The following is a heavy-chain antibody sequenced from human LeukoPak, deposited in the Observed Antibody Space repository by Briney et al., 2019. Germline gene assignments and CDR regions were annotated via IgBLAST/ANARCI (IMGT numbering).Heavy chain of an antibody. CDR2: ISDDGSNK. V-gene: IGHV3-30*18. D-gene: IGHD3-9*01. CDR3: AKDSRAYYDILTGYYPMKY. J-gene: IGHJ4*02. Sequence: GASLRLSCAASGFTFSSYGTHWVRQAPGKGLEWVALISDDGSNKYYADSVKGRFTISRDNSKNTLYLQMNSLRAEDTAVYYCAKDSRAYYDILTGYYPMKYWGQGTLVTVSS. CDR1: GFTFSSYG.